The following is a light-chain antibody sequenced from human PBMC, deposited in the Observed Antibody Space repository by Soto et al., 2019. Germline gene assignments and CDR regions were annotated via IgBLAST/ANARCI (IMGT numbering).Light chain of an antibody. Sequence: DIQMTQSPSTLSASVGDRVTFTCRANQSISSWLAWYQRRPGKAPRLLISKASSLESGVPSRFSGGGFGTEFTLTISSLQPDDFATYYCQQYYSRVTFGQGTKVDIK. CDR2: KAS. J-gene: IGKJ1*01. V-gene: IGKV1-5*03. CDR1: QSISSW. CDR3: QQYYSRVT.